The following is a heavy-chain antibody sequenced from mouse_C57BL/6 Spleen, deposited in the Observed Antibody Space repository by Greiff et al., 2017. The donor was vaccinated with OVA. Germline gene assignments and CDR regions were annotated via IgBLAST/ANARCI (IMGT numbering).Heavy chain of an antibody. CDR1: GFTFSSYA. D-gene: IGHD2-3*01. CDR2: ISDGGSYT. V-gene: IGHV5-4*01. Sequence: DVMLVESGGGLVKPGGSLKLSCAASGFTFSSYAMSWVRQTPEKRLEWVATISDGGSYTYYPDNVKGRFTISRDNAKNNLYLQMSHLKSEDTAMYYCARDLYDFFFDYWGQGTTLTVSS. CDR3: ARDLYDFFFDY. J-gene: IGHJ2*01.